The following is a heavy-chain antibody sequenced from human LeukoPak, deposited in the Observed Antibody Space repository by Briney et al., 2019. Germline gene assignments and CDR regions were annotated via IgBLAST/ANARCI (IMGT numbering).Heavy chain of an antibody. Sequence: GSLRLSCAASGFTFSSYWMSWVRQAPGKGLEWVANIKQDGSEKYYVDSVKGRFTISRDNAKNSLYLQMNSLRAEDTAVYYCARDGDIVVVVAAIFDYWGQGTLVTVSS. CDR1: GFTFSSYW. J-gene: IGHJ4*02. V-gene: IGHV3-7*01. CDR3: ARDGDIVVVVAAIFDY. CDR2: IKQDGSEK. D-gene: IGHD2-15*01.